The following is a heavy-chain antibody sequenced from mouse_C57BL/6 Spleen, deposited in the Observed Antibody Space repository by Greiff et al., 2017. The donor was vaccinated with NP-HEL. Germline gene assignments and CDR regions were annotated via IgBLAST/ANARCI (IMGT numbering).Heavy chain of an antibody. CDR1: GYTFTSYW. Sequence: VQLQQPGAELVKPGASVKLSCKASGYTFTSYWMHWVKQRPGQGLEWIGMIHPNSGSTNYNEKFKSKATLTVDKSSSTAYMQLSSLTSEDSAVYYCARSKTAQATDYWGQGTSVTVSS. V-gene: IGHV1-64*01. CDR2: IHPNSGST. J-gene: IGHJ4*01. D-gene: IGHD3-2*02. CDR3: ARSKTAQATDY.